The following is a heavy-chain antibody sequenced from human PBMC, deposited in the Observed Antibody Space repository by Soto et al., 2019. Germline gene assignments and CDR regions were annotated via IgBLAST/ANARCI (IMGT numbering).Heavy chain of an antibody. J-gene: IGHJ4*02. CDR1: GGSISSYY. CDR2: IYYSGST. D-gene: IGHD5-12*01. V-gene: IGHV4-59*08. CDR3: ARLNGYDFDY. Sequence: QVQLQESGPGLVKPSETLSLTCTVSGGSISSYYCSWIRQPPGKGLEWIGYIYYSGSTNYNPSLKSRVTISVDTSKNQFSLKLSSVTAADTAVYYCARLNGYDFDYWGQGTLVTVSS.